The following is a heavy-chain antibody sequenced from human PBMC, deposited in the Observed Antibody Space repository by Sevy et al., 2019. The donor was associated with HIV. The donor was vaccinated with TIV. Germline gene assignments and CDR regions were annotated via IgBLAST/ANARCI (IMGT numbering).Heavy chain of an antibody. V-gene: IGHV3-49*04. CDR3: ARGGSMTILSPWDY. CDR1: GFMFGDYA. CDR2: IRRKAYGGTT. D-gene: IGHD3-16*01. J-gene: IGHJ4*02. Sequence: GSLRLSCTASGFMFGDYAMSWVRQAPGKGLEWVGFIRRKAYGGTTQYAASVKGRFTISRDDSKSIAYLQMNSLKTEDTAVYYCARGGSMTILSPWDYWGQGTLVTVSS.